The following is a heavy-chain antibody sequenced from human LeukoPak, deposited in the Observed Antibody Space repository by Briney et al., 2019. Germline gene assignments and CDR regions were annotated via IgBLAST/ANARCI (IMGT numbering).Heavy chain of an antibody. CDR1: GFTFSSYA. V-gene: IGHV3-48*04. J-gene: IGHJ4*02. Sequence: GGSLRLSCAASGFTFSSYAMSWVRQAPGKGLEWVSYISSSSTIYYADSVKGRFTISRDNAKNSLYLQMNSLRAEDTAVYYCARGFYCSSTGCYGNFDYWGQGTLVTVSS. D-gene: IGHD2-2*01. CDR2: ISSSSTI. CDR3: ARGFYCSSTGCYGNFDY.